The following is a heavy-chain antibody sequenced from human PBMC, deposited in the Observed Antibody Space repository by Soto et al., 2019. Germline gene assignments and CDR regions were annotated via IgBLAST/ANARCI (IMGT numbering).Heavy chain of an antibody. CDR2: ISYDGSNK. D-gene: IGHD6-19*01. J-gene: IGHJ4*02. CDR1: GFTFSSYG. Sequence: QVQLVESGGGVVQPGRSLRLSCAASGFTFSSYGMHWVRQAPGKGLEWVAVISYDGSNKYYADSVKGRFTISRDNSENTLYLQMNSLRAEDTAVYYCAKDRQQWLDYWGQGTLVTVSS. V-gene: IGHV3-30*18. CDR3: AKDRQQWLDY.